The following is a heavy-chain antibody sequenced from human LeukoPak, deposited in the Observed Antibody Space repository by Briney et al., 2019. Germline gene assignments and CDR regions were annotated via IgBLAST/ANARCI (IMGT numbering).Heavy chain of an antibody. CDR2: IYYSGRT. CDR1: GASVSRSDSY. Sequence: KPSAPRPLTCSVSGASVSRSDSYWGWIRQPPGKGLAWIGTIYYSGRTSYSPSLKSRVTMSVDPSNNQFSLNLRSVTAADTALYYCARRRYYDGSGYLEWGQGTLLSVSS. D-gene: IGHD3-22*01. CDR3: ARRRYYDGSGYLE. V-gene: IGHV4-39*01. J-gene: IGHJ1*01.